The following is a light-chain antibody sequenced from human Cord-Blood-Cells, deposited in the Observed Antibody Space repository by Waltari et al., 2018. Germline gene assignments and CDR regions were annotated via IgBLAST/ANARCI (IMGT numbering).Light chain of an antibody. CDR3: AAWDDSLSGYV. CDR1: SSNIGSNY. Sequence: QSVLTQPPSASGTPGQRVTISCSGSSSNIGSNYVYWYQQLPGTAPTLLIYRNNRRPSGVPDRFSGAKSGTSASLAISGLRSEDEADYYCAAWDDSLSGYVFGTGTKVTVL. J-gene: IGLJ1*01. CDR2: RNN. V-gene: IGLV1-47*01.